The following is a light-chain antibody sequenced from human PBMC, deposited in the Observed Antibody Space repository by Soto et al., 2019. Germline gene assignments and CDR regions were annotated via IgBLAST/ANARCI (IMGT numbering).Light chain of an antibody. CDR1: SSDVGGYNY. CDR3: YSYTTSNTRQIV. J-gene: IGLJ1*01. V-gene: IGLV2-14*03. CDR2: DVS. Sequence: QSVLTQPASVSGSPGQSITISCTGTSSDVGGYNYASWYQHHPGKAPKLMIYDVSNRPSGVSNRFSGSKSGNTASLTISGLQPEDEADYYCYSYTTSNTRQIVFGTGTKVTVL.